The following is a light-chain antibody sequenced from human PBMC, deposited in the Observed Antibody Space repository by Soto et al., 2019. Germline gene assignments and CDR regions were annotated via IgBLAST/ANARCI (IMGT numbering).Light chain of an antibody. CDR3: QQTYDTPPT. CDR1: QTISTY. Sequence: DIQMTQSPSSLFASVGDRVTIACRARQTISTYLNWYQQKPGKAPKLLIFGASTLQSGVPSRFSGSGSGTEFILTTSSLQREDFATYYCQQTYDTPPTFGQGTKVDIK. CDR2: GAS. J-gene: IGKJ1*01. V-gene: IGKV1-39*01.